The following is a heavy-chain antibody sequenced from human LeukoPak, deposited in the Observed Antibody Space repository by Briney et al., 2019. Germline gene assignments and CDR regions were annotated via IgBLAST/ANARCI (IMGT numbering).Heavy chain of an antibody. CDR1: GFTFGDYY. V-gene: IGHV3-11*04. D-gene: IGHD3-22*01. CDR3: AGGMSSGSYDAFDV. CDR2: ISTSGGTI. J-gene: IGHJ3*01. Sequence: PGGSLRLSCGASGFTFGDYYMTWIRQAPGKGLEWVSYISTSGGTIFYADSVKGRFTVSRDNANNSLFLQMNSLRVDDTAVYYCAGGMSSGSYDAFDVWGHGTMVTVSS.